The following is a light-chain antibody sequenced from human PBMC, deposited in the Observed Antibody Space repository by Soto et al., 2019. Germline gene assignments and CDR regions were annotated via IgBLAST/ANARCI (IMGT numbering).Light chain of an antibody. CDR2: GNS. V-gene: IGLV1-40*01. J-gene: IGLJ1*01. Sequence: QSVLTQPPSVSGAPGQRVTISCTGSSSNIGAGYDVHWYQQLPGTAAKLLIYGNSNRPSGVPDRFSGSKSGTSASLAITGLQAEDEADYYCQSYDSSLSGFYVFGTGTKVTAL. CDR3: QSYDSSLSGFYV. CDR1: SSNIGAGYD.